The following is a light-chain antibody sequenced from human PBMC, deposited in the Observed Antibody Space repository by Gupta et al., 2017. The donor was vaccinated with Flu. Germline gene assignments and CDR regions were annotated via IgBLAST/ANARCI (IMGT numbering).Light chain of an antibody. CDR2: EDK. V-gene: IGLV6-57*03. Sequence: FLLTQPHSVSVSPGQTVTIPCPRSSGTIARNYVDWYQPRPGSAPTTVISEDKQRPSGGTDQCSGSIGSSSNAASITIAGLETEDDADYYCQSDDTNTHFWVFGGGTKLTVL. CDR3: QSDDTNTHFWV. CDR1: SGTIARNY. J-gene: IGLJ3*02.